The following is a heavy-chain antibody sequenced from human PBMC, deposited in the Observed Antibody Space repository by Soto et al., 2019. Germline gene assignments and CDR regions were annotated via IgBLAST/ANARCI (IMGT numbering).Heavy chain of an antibody. V-gene: IGHV3-7*01. CDR2: IKQDGSAK. CDR3: VRSASAAYHA. D-gene: IGHD3-3*01. CDR1: GFTFSSFW. J-gene: IGHJ3*01. Sequence: EVQLVESGGGLVQPGGSLTLSCAASGFTFSSFWMTWVRQAPGKGLEWVANIKQDGSAKNYVDSVEGRFTVSRDNAKNSLYLQIHCLTVEDTAVYYCVRSASAAYHAWGQGTMVIVSS.